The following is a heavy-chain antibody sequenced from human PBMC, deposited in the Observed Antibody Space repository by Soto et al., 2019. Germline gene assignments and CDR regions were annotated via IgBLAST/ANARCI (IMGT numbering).Heavy chain of an antibody. CDR1: GYSVASYA. CDR2: INAGNGGT. D-gene: IGHD3-3*01. Sequence: QVQLVQSGAEVKKPGASVKVSCKASGYSVASYAMHWVRQAAGQRLEWMGWINAGNGGTKYSGKFQGRVTITRDTSASTVYLELTTLKSEDTAAYYCATEGFRPITAYWGQGTLVSVSS. J-gene: IGHJ4*02. V-gene: IGHV1-3*01. CDR3: ATEGFRPITAY.